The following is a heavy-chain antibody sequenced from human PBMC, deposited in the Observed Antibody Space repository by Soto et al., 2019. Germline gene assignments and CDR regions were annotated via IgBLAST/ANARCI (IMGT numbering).Heavy chain of an antibody. V-gene: IGHV4-59*01. D-gene: IGHD3-3*01. CDR3: ARAGGYDFWSGYSLYYSCGMDV. Sequence: SETRSLTRTVAGASIRSDYWGWIRQPPGRGLEWVGYIYYSGSTNNTPSHKSRVTISVDTSKTQFSLKLSSVTAADTAVYYCARAGGYDFWSGYSLYYSCGMDVWGQGTTVTVSS. J-gene: IGHJ6*02. CDR2: IYYSGST. CDR1: GASIRSDY.